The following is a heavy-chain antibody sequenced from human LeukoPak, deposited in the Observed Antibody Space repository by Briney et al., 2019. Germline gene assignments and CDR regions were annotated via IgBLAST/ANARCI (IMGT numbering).Heavy chain of an antibody. D-gene: IGHD4-17*01. Sequence: SVTLSLTCAVFGGSFSGYYWSWIRQPPGKGLEWIGEINHSGSNNYNPSLKSRVTISVDTSKNQFSLKLSSVTAADTAVYYCARASHYGDYEPRPLDYWGQGTLVTVSS. V-gene: IGHV4-34*01. CDR2: INHSGSN. CDR3: ARASHYGDYEPRPLDY. J-gene: IGHJ4*02. CDR1: GGSFSGYY.